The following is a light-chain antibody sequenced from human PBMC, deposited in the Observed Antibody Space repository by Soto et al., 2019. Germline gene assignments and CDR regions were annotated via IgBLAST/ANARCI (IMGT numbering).Light chain of an antibody. Sequence: DIQMTQSPSTQSASIGDRVTITCRASQSIGNWLAWYQQKPGRAPKLLMYEASSLESGVPSRFSGSGSGTEFTLTISSLQPDDFATYYCQQYNSYSRTFGQGTKVDIK. V-gene: IGKV1-5*03. CDR3: QQYNSYSRT. J-gene: IGKJ1*01. CDR2: EAS. CDR1: QSIGNW.